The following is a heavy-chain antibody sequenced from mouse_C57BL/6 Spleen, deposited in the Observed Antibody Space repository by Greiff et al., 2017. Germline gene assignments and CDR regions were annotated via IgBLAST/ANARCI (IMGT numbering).Heavy chain of an antibody. V-gene: IGHV5-17*01. J-gene: IGHJ4*01. CDR3: ARVGNYDAMDY. CDR1: GFTFSGYG. Sequence: DVKLVESGGGLVKPGGSLKLSCAATGFTFSGYGMHWVRQAPEKGLEWVAYISSGSSTIYYADTVKGRFTISGDKAKNTVFMQMTSLRSEDTAMYYCARVGNYDAMDYWGQGTSVTVSS. CDR2: ISSGSSTI. D-gene: IGHD2-1*01.